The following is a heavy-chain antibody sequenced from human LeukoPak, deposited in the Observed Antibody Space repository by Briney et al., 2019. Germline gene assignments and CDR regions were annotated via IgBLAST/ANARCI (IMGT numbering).Heavy chain of an antibody. CDR3: AKFEWKHFDY. Sequence: GGSLRLSCAASGFTFSSYAMSWVRQAPGKGLEWVSGISGSGGSTHYADSVKGRFTISRDNSKNTLYLQMNSLRAEDTAVYYCAKFEWKHFDYWGQGTLVTVSS. CDR2: ISGSGGST. D-gene: IGHD3-9*01. V-gene: IGHV3-23*01. J-gene: IGHJ4*02. CDR1: GFTFSSYA.